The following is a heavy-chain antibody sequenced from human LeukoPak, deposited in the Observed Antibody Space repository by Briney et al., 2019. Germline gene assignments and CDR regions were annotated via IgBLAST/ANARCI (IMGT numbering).Heavy chain of an antibody. D-gene: IGHD3-16*01. CDR2: ISGRGSST. CDR3: AKDDAWGRFQR. CDR1: GFTFSSYG. Sequence: GGSLRLSCAASGFTFSSYGMSWVRQAPGKGLEWVSGISGRGSSTYYADSVKGQFTISRDNSKNTVYLQMNSLRAEDTAVYYCAKDDAWGRFQRWGQGTLVTVSS. J-gene: IGHJ1*01. V-gene: IGHV3-23*01.